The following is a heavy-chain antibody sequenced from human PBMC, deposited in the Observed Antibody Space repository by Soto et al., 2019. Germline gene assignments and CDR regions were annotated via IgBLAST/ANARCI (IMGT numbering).Heavy chain of an antibody. J-gene: IGHJ4*02. V-gene: IGHV3-21*01. CDR3: ARALQDSSGYYYGDY. Sequence: GSLRLSCAASGFTFSSYSMNWVRQAPGKGLEWVSSISSSSSYIYYADSVKGRFTISRDNAKNSLYLQMNSLRAEDTAVYYCARALQDSSGYYYGDYWGQGTLVTVSS. CDR1: GFTFSSYS. CDR2: ISSSSSYI. D-gene: IGHD3-22*01.